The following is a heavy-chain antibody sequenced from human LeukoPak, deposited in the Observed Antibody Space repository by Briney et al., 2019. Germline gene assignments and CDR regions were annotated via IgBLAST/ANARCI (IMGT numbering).Heavy chain of an antibody. CDR2: LSGSGSST. V-gene: IGHV3-23*01. J-gene: IGHJ4*02. D-gene: IGHD2-15*01. CDR3: ARALGYCSGGTCYYRLVDY. Sequence: GGSLRLSCVASGFIFNKHAMSWVRQAPGKGLEWVSGLSGSGSSTDYADSVKGRFTVSRDNSKNTLFLQMNSPRAEDTAVYYCARALGYCSGGTCYYRLVDYWGQGTLVTVSS. CDR1: GFIFNKHA.